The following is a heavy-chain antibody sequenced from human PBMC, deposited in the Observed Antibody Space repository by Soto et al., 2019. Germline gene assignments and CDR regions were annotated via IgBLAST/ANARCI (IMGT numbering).Heavy chain of an antibody. Sequence: PSETLSLTCTVSGGSLSSSSYYWGWIRQPPGKGLEWIGSIYYSGSTYYNPSLKSRVTISVDTSKNQFSLKLSSVTAADTAVYYCAREPVVVVAATRDYMDVWGKGTTVTVSS. J-gene: IGHJ6*03. D-gene: IGHD2-15*01. CDR2: IYYSGST. CDR1: GGSLSSSSYY. V-gene: IGHV4-39*02. CDR3: AREPVVVVAATRDYMDV.